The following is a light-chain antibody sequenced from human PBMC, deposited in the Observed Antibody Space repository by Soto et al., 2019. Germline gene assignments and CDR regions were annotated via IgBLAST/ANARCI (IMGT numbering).Light chain of an antibody. CDR2: DAS. V-gene: IGKV3-11*01. J-gene: IGKJ4*01. CDR3: QQYVSSPLT. Sequence: EIVLTQSPVTLSLSPVERATLSFRASQTVSNQLAWYQQKPGQAPRLLIYDASRRVTGIPARFSGSGSGTDFTLTLSSLEPEDFAVYYCQQYVSSPLTFGGGTKVDI. CDR1: QTVSNQ.